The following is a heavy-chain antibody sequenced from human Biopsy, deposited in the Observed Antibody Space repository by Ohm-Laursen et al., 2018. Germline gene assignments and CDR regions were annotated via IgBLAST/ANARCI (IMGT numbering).Heavy chain of an antibody. CDR1: GFTFDDHV. CDR2: ISWDGGSE. Sequence: SLRLSCAASGFTFDDHVMHWVRQAPGKGLEWVSGISWDGGSEGYADSVKGRFTISRDNAKNSLFLQMNSLTTEDTALYYCVRGYSSSWSGYIDHWGQGTLVTVSS. J-gene: IGHJ4*02. CDR3: VRGYSSSWSGYIDH. V-gene: IGHV3-9*01. D-gene: IGHD3-3*01.